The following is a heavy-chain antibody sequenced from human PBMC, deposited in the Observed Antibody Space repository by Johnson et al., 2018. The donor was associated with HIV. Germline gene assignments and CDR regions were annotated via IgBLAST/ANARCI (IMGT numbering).Heavy chain of an antibody. CDR1: GFNFSTYG. V-gene: IGHV3-33*01. CDR3: ARGITTDDAFDI. J-gene: IGHJ3*02. Sequence: QVQLVESGGGVVQPGRSLRLSCTASGFNFSTYGMHWVRQAPGKGLEWVAVIWYDGSNKNYADSVKGRFHISRDSSKNTLYLQMNSLRVEDTAGYYCARGITTDDAFDIWGQGTMVTVSS. CDR2: IWYDGSNK. D-gene: IGHD1-1*01.